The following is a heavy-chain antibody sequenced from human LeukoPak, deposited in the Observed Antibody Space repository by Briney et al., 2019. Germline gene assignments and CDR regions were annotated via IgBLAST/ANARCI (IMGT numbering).Heavy chain of an antibody. Sequence: GGSLRLSCAASGFTFSSYGMHWVRQAPGKGLEWVVVISYDGSNKYYADSVKGRFTISRDNSKNTLYLQMNSLRAEDTAVYYCAKDGGFDYWGQGTLVTVSS. CDR3: AKDGGFDY. V-gene: IGHV3-30*18. D-gene: IGHD3-10*01. CDR1: GFTFSSYG. CDR2: ISYDGSNK. J-gene: IGHJ4*02.